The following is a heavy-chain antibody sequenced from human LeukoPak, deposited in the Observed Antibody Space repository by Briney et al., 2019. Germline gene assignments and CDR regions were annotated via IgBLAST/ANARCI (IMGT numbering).Heavy chain of an antibody. CDR3: AYSRRGAPTGIEHYYFDS. J-gene: IGHJ4*02. V-gene: IGHV2-5*02. D-gene: IGHD6-13*01. CDR2: IYFDDDV. CDR1: GFPLSTNGVG. Sequence: SGPTLVKPTQTLTLTCTFSGFPLSTNGVGVGWIRHPPGKALEWLALIYFDDDVRYSPSLKSRLTIIRDTCKNQVVLTTTNMDPMDTATFFCAYSRRGAPTGIEHYYFDSWGQGTLVTVSS.